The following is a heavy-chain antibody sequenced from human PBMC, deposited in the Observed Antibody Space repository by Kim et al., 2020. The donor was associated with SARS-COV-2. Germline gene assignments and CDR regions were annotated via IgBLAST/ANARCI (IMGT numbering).Heavy chain of an antibody. D-gene: IGHD1-26*01. CDR1: GGSISTYY. J-gene: IGHJ6*02. CDR3: ARVRPLYSGSYYYGMDV. CDR2: IYYSGST. Sequence: SETLSLTCTVSGGSISTYYWSWIRQPPGKGLEWIGYIYYSGSTNYNPPLKSRVTISVDTSNNQFSLKLSSVTAADTAVYYCARVRPLYSGSYYYGMDVWGQGTTVTVSS. V-gene: IGHV4-59*01.